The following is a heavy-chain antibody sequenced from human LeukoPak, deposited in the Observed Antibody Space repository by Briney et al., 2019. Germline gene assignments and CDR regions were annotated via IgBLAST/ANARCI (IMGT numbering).Heavy chain of an antibody. J-gene: IGHJ5*02. CDR1: GGIFSSYA. D-gene: IGHD6-19*01. CDR3: VRITVAGTFSHWFDP. Sequence: AASVKVSCKASGGIFSSYAITWVRQAPGQGLEWMGGIIPIFGTPKYAQKFQGRVTITADEPTNTVYLELNSLRSEDTAMYYCVRITVAGTFSHWFDPWGQGSLVIVSS. CDR2: IIPIFGTP. V-gene: IGHV1-69*13.